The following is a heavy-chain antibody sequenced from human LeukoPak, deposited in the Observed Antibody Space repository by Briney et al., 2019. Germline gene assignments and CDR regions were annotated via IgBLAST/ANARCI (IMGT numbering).Heavy chain of an antibody. J-gene: IGHJ2*01. Sequence: SETPSLTCTVSGGSVSSYYWSWMRQSPGKGLEWIGYVYYSGNTNYNPALKSRVTISLDTSENQFSLKLSSVTAADTAVYYCAREANSPTARYWYFDLWGRGTQVTVSS. CDR1: GGSVSSYY. CDR2: VYYSGNT. CDR3: AREANSPTARYWYFDL. D-gene: IGHD2-21*01. V-gene: IGHV4-59*02.